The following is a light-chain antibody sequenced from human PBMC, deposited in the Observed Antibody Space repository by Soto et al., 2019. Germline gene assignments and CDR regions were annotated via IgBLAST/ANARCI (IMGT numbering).Light chain of an antibody. CDR2: DAS. CDR1: QNIDNF. CDR3: QQRYTLIT. J-gene: IGKJ3*01. Sequence: EIVLIQSPATLSMPPGERATLSCRASQNIDNFLVWYQQKPGQAPRLLIYDASKRATGIPARFSGSGSGTDFTLTISSLEPEDFAVYYCQQRYTLITFGPGTKVDI. V-gene: IGKV3-11*01.